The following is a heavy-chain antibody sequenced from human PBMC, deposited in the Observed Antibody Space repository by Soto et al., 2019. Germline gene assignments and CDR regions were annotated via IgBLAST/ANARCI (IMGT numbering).Heavy chain of an antibody. D-gene: IGHD2-15*01. CDR3: ASSVSCSGGSCYSGWFDP. CDR2: IIPILGIA. CDR1: GGTFSSYT. V-gene: IGHV1-69*02. Sequence: SVKVSCKASGGTFSSYTISWVRQAPGQGLEWMGRIIPILGIANYAQKFQGRVTITADKSTSTAYMELSSLRSEDTAVYYCASSVSCSGGSCYSGWFDPWGQGTLVTVSS. J-gene: IGHJ5*02.